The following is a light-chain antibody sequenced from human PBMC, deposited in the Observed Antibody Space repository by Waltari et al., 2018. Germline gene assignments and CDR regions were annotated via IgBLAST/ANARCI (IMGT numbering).Light chain of an antibody. CDR3: QQYDNPRT. Sequence: DIQMTQSPSSLSASVGARVTITCQASQDISNYLHWYQQKPGKAPKLLIYDASNLETGVPSRFSGSGSGTDFTFTISSLQPEDIATYYCQQYDNPRTFGPGTKVDIK. CDR1: QDISNY. CDR2: DAS. V-gene: IGKV1-33*01. J-gene: IGKJ3*01.